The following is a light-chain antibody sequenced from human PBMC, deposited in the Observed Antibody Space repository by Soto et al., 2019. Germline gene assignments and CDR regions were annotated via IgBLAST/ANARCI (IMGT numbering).Light chain of an antibody. CDR3: SSYTSTFTYV. J-gene: IGLJ1*01. V-gene: IGLV2-14*01. CDR2: EVS. Sequence: QSALTQPASVSGSPGQSITISCSGTSSDVGRYNYVSWYQQHPGTAPKLMIYEVSNRPSGVSNRFSGSKSGDTASLSISGLQAEDEADYYCSSYTSTFTYVCGAGTKLTVL. CDR1: SSDVGRYNY.